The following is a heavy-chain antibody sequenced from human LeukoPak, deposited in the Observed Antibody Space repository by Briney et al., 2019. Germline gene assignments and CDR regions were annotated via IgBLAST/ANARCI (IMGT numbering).Heavy chain of an antibody. CDR2: IFYSGST. D-gene: IGHD6-6*01. CDR3: ARGGRSSSSLNFDY. Sequence: SETLSLTCTVSGGSISTSNYYWGWIRQPPGKGLEWIGNIFYSGSTYYSPSLKSRVTISLDTSRNQFSLKLNSVTAADTAVYYCARGGRSSSSLNFDYWGQGTLVTVSS. V-gene: IGHV4-39*07. J-gene: IGHJ4*02. CDR1: GGSISTSNYY.